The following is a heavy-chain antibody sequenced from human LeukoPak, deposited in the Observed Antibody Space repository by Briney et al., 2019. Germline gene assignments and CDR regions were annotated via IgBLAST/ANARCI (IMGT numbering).Heavy chain of an antibody. D-gene: IGHD2-15*01. CDR2: IYWNDDK. V-gene: IGHV2-5*01. Sequence: SGPTLLKPTRTLTLTCTFSGFSLSTSGVGVGWIRQPPGKALEWLALIYWNDDKRYSPSLKSRLTITKDTSKNQVVLTMTNMDPVDTATYYCAHSSRYCSGGSCYSFDYWGQGTLVTVSS. J-gene: IGHJ4*02. CDR1: GFSLSTSGVG. CDR3: AHSSRYCSGGSCYSFDY.